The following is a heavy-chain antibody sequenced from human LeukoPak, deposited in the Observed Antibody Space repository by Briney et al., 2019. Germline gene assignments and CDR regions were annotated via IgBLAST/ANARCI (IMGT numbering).Heavy chain of an antibody. Sequence: SGPTLVNPTPALTLTCTFSGCSLSISGVGVGWIRQPPGKALEWLTLIYWNDDKRYSPSLKGRLTITKDTSKNQVVLTMTNLNHMERATDYCSHRAGSGSSRPNTFDIWGQGTMVTVSS. D-gene: IGHD3-10*01. CDR1: GCSLSISGVG. CDR2: IYWNDDK. J-gene: IGHJ3*02. V-gene: IGHV2-5*01. CDR3: SHRAGSGSSRPNTFDI.